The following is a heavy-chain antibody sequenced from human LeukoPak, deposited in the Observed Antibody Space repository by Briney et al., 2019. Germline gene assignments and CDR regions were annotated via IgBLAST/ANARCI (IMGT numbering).Heavy chain of an antibody. CDR1: GGSFSGYY. J-gene: IGHJ4*02. V-gene: IGHV4-34*01. CDR2: INHSGST. Sequence: PPETLSLTCAVYGGSFSGYYWSWIRQPPGKGLEWIGEINHSGSTNYNPSLKSRVTISVDMSKNQFSLKLSSVTAADTAVYYCARGFWSYYFDYWGQGTLVTVSS. D-gene: IGHD1-26*01. CDR3: ARGFWSYYFDY.